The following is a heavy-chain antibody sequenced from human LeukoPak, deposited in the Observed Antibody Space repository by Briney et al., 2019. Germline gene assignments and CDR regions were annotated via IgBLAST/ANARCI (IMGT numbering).Heavy chain of an antibody. CDR3: VKLFRPDY. CDR2: ISGSGGST. CDR1: GFTISNYG. Sequence: GGTLRLSCAASGFTISNYGMSWVRQAPGKGLEWVSAISGSGGSTFYADSVQGRFTISRDNSKNTLYLQMNSLRAEDTAVYYCVKLFRPDYWGQGTLVTVSS. V-gene: IGHV3-23*01. J-gene: IGHJ4*02. D-gene: IGHD3-10*01.